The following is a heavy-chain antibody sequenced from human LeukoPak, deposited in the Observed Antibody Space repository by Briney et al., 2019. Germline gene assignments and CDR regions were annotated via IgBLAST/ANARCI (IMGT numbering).Heavy chain of an antibody. CDR3: ARTVFYYDSSGYSTLGY. CDR1: GYTFTGYY. Sequence: ASVKVSCKASGYTFTGYYIHWVRQAPGQGLEWMGWINPNSGGTNYAQKFQGRVTMTRDTSISTAYMELSRLRSDDTAVYYCARTVFYYDSSGYSTLGYWGQGTLVTVSS. CDR2: INPNSGGT. D-gene: IGHD3-22*01. V-gene: IGHV1-2*02. J-gene: IGHJ4*02.